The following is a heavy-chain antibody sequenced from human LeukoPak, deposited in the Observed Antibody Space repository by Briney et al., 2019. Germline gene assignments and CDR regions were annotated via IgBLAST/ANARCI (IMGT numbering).Heavy chain of an antibody. Sequence: SETLSLTCTVSGGSISSYYWSWIRQPPGKGLEWIGYIYYSGSTNYNPSLKSRVTISVDTSKNQFSLKLSSVTAADTAVYYCARHRKIHVPAATVFDYWGQGTLVTVSS. V-gene: IGHV4-59*08. J-gene: IGHJ4*02. D-gene: IGHD2-2*01. CDR1: GGSISSYY. CDR2: IYYSGST. CDR3: ARHRKIHVPAATVFDY.